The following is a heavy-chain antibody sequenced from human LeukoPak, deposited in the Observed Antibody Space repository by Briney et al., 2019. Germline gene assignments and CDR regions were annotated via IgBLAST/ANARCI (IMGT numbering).Heavy chain of an antibody. J-gene: IGHJ6*02. V-gene: IGHV3-7*03. CDR3: ARSPPTYYDFWSGYYRGYYGMDV. Sequence: GGSLRLSCATSGFTFSSNWMSWVRHAPGRGLDWVANIKPDGSAEYYAASVKGRFTVSRDNAKNSLYLQMNSLRVEDMAVYYCARSPPTYYDFWSGYYRGYYGMDVWGQGTTVTVSS. D-gene: IGHD3-3*01. CDR1: GFTFSSNW. CDR2: IKPDGSAE.